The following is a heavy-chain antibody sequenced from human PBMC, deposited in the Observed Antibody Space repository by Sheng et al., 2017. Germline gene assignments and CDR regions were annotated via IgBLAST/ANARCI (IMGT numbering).Heavy chain of an antibody. J-gene: IGHJ4*02. V-gene: IGHV3-21*01. CDR1: GFTFSSYT. CDR2: ISGSTTYI. Sequence: EVQLVESGGGLVKPGESLRLSCAASGFTFSSYTMNWVRQAPGKGLEWVSSISGSTTYIYYADSVKGRFTISRDNAKKSLYLQMNSLRAEDTALYYCARGRTYSGNYYLPFDSWGQGTLVTVSS. D-gene: IGHD1-26*01. CDR3: ARGRTYSGNYYLPFDS.